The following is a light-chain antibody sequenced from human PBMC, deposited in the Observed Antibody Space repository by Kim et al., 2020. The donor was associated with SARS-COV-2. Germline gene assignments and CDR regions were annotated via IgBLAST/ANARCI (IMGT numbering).Light chain of an antibody. CDR3: QHCAT. V-gene: IGKV3-15*01. CDR1: QSISNN. J-gene: IGKJ1*01. CDR2: GAS. Sequence: IELTQSPATLSVSPGEGATLSCRASQSISNNLGWYQHKPGQPPGLLIYGASTRATGVPARFSGGGSGTEFTLSISSLQSEDFAVYYCQHCATFGQGTKVDIK.